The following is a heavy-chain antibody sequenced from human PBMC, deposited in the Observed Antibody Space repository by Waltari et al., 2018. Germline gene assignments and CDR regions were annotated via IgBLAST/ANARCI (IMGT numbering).Heavy chain of an antibody. CDR1: GYTFTNNF. V-gene: IGHV1-2*02. J-gene: IGHJ4*02. Sequence: QAQLVQSGAEVRKPGASVRVSCRAPGYTFTNNFLHWFRHAPGQRLGWMGWINPRSGVTSYAQKFQGRVTMTRDRSFGTVYIDLSSLKSDDTALYYCARDRRVDGVVDYDYWGQGTLVTVSS. D-gene: IGHD2-15*01. CDR2: INPRSGVT. CDR3: ARDRRVDGVVDYDY.